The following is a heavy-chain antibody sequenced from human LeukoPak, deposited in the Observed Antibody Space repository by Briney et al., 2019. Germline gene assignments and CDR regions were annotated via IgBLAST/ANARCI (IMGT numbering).Heavy chain of an antibody. CDR2: ISAYNGNT. CDR3: ARDLEDFSPPDYYYYGMDV. Sequence: GASVKVSCKASGYTFTSYGISWVRQAPGQGPEWMGWISAYNGNTNYAQKLQGRVTMTTDTSTSTAYMELRSLRSDDTAVYYCARDLEDFSPPDYYYYGMDVWGQGTTVTVSS. V-gene: IGHV1-18*01. CDR1: GYTFTSYG. D-gene: IGHD3-3*01. J-gene: IGHJ6*02.